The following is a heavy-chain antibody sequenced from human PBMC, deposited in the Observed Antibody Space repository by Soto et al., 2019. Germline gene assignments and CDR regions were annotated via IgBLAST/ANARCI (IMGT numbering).Heavy chain of an antibody. J-gene: IGHJ3*02. CDR2: INPSGGST. CDR1: GYTFTSYY. V-gene: IGHV1-46*01. Sequence: ASVKVSCKASGYTFTSYYMYWVRQAPGQGLEWMGIINPSGGSTSYAQKFQGRITMTRNTSTSTVYMELSSLRSEDTAVYYCARVEMATIKGNAFDIWGQGTMVTVSS. D-gene: IGHD5-12*01. CDR3: ARVEMATIKGNAFDI.